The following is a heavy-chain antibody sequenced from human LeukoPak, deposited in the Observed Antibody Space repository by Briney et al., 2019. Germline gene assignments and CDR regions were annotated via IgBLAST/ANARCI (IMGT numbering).Heavy chain of an antibody. CDR1: GGSISSSSYY. CDR3: ARVPRDYGSGSYYYHGYAFDI. D-gene: IGHD3-10*01. Sequence: SQTLSLTCTVTGGSISSSSYYWGWIRQPPGKGLEWIGSIYYSGTTYYNPSLKSRVTISVDTSKNQFSLKLSSVTAADTAMYYCARVPRDYGSGSYYYHGYAFDIWGQGTMVTVSS. J-gene: IGHJ3*02. CDR2: IYYSGTT. V-gene: IGHV4-39*07.